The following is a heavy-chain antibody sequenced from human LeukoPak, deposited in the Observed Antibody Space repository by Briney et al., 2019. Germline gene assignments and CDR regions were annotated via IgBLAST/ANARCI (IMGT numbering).Heavy chain of an antibody. CDR2: IGSTSNYM. D-gene: IGHD1-14*01. CDR3: TRLTGGYFDY. CDR1: GFSFSSYD. J-gene: IGHJ4*02. V-gene: IGHV3-21*01. Sequence: PGGSLRLSCAASGFSFSSYDMSWVRQAPGKGLEWVSSIGSTSNYMYYADSVEGRFTISRDNAKNSLYLQMNSLRAEDTAVYYCTRLTGGYFDYWGQGTLVTVSS.